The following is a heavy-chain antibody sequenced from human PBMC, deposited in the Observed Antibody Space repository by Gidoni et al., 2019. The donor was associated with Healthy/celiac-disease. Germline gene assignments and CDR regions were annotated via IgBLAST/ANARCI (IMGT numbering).Heavy chain of an antibody. Sequence: EVQPVESGGGLVQPGGSLRLSCAASGFTFSSYDMHWVRQATGKGLEWVSAIGTAGDTYYPGSVKGRFTISRENAKNSLYLQMNSLRAEDTAVYYCARQNYYDSSGYPSYYYYMDVWGKGTTVTVSS. CDR3: ARQNYYDSSGYPSYYYYMDV. CDR2: IGTAGDT. D-gene: IGHD3-22*01. V-gene: IGHV3-13*01. CDR1: GFTFSSYD. J-gene: IGHJ6*03.